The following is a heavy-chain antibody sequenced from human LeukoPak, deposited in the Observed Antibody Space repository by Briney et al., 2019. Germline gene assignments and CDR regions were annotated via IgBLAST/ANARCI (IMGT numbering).Heavy chain of an antibody. J-gene: IGHJ3*02. CDR3: ARVRSDAFDI. D-gene: IGHD1-14*01. CDR1: GFSFSDYW. V-gene: IGHV3-74*01. CDR2: IYRDGTSI. Sequence: GGSLRLSCAASGFSFSDYWMHWVRQAPGKGLVWLSRIYRDGTSINNADSVKGRFTISRDNAKNTPYLQMNSLRAEDTAVYYCARVRSDAFDIWGQGTMVTVSS.